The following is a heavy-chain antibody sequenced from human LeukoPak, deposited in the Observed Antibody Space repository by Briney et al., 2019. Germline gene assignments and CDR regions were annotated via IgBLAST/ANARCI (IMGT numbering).Heavy chain of an antibody. Sequence: ASVKVSCKASGYTFTGYYMHWVRQAPGQGLEWVGWINPNSGGTNYAQKFQGRVTMTRDTSISTAYMELSRLRSDDTAVYYCARTYIVVVPAAGYWGQGTLVTVSS. CDR1: GYTFTGYY. CDR2: INPNSGGT. J-gene: IGHJ4*02. CDR3: ARTYIVVVPAAGY. V-gene: IGHV1-2*02. D-gene: IGHD2-2*01.